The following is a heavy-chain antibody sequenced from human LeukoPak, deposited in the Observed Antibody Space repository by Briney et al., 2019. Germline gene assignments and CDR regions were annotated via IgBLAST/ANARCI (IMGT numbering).Heavy chain of an antibody. D-gene: IGHD3-10*01. CDR3: ARAYGSGSSYYYYYYMDV. J-gene: IGHJ6*03. CDR1: GYTFTGYY. V-gene: IGHV1-2*02. Sequence: ASVKVSCKASGYTFTGYYMHWVRQAPGQGLEWMGWINPNSGGTNYAQKFQGRVTMTRDTPISTAYMELSRLRSDDTAVYYCARAYGSGSSYYYYYYMDVWGKGTTVTVSS. CDR2: INPNSGGT.